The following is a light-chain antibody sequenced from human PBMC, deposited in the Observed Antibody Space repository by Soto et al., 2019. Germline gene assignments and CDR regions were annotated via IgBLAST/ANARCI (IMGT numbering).Light chain of an antibody. CDR3: QQYKKYLT. CDR1: QSISTW. Sequence: DIQMTQSPSTLSASVGARVTITCRASQSISTWLAWYQQKPGKAPKVLIYDASSLESGVPSRFSGSGSGTAFTLTISSLQPDDFATYYCQQYKKYLTFGPGTQGDIK. J-gene: IGKJ3*01. V-gene: IGKV1-5*01. CDR2: DAS.